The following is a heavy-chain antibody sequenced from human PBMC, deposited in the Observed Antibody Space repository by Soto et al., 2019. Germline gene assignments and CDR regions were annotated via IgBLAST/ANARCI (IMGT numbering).Heavy chain of an antibody. V-gene: IGHV1-69*02. Sequence: SVKVSCKASGGTFSSYTISWVRQAPGQGLEWMGRIIPILGIANYAQKFQGRVTITADKSTSTAYMELSSLRSEDTAVYYCARGLVVRDYYGMDVWGQGTKVTVSS. D-gene: IGHD3-10*01. CDR1: GGTFSSYT. J-gene: IGHJ6*02. CDR2: IIPILGIA. CDR3: ARGLVVRDYYGMDV.